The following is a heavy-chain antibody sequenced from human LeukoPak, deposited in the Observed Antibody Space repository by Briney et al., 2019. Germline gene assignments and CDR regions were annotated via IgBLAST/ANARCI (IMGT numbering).Heavy chain of an antibody. CDR2: IYYSGST. D-gene: IGHD3-9*01. J-gene: IGHJ5*02. Sequence: PSETLSLTCTVSGGSISSSSYYWGWIRQPPGKGLEWIGSIYYSGSTYYNPSLKSRVTISVDTSKNQFSLKLSSVTAADTAVYYCAREVRYFDWFGWFDPWGQGTLVTVSS. V-gene: IGHV4-39*02. CDR1: GGSISSSSYY. CDR3: AREVRYFDWFGWFDP.